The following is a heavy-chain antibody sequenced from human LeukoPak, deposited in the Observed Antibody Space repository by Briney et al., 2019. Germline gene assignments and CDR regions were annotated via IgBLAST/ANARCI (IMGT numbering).Heavy chain of an antibody. CDR3: ARLYSSSWYNWFDP. D-gene: IGHD6-13*01. V-gene: IGHV1-69*13. CDR2: IIPIFGTA. Sequence: GASVKVSCKASGGTFSSYAISWVRQAPGRGLEWMGGIIPIFGTANYAQKFQGRVTITADESTSTAYMELSSLRSEDTAVYYCARLYSSSWYNWFDPWGQGTLVTVSS. J-gene: IGHJ5*02. CDR1: GGTFSSYA.